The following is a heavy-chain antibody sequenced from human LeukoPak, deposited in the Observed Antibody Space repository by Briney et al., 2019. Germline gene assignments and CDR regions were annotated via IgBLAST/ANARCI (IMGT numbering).Heavy chain of an antibody. Sequence: GASAKVSCKASGYTFTSYYMHWVRQAPGQGLEWMGIINPSGGSTSYAQKFQGRVTMTRDTSTSTVYMELSSLRSEDTAVYYCARDLGELLPQGGFDPWGQGTLVTVSS. D-gene: IGHD1-26*01. CDR2: INPSGGST. V-gene: IGHV1-46*01. CDR1: GYTFTSYY. J-gene: IGHJ5*02. CDR3: ARDLGELLPQGGFDP.